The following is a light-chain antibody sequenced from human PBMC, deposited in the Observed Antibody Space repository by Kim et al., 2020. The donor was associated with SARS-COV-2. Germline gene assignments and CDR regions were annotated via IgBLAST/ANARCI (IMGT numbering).Light chain of an antibody. J-gene: IGLJ2*01. Sequence: SYELTQPPSVSVAPGKTARITCGGNNIGSKSVHWYQQKSGQAPVLVIYYDSDRPSGIPERFCGSNSGNTATLTISRVEAGDEADYYCQVWDSSSDHVVFGGGTQLTVL. CDR1: NIGSKS. CDR2: YDS. V-gene: IGLV3-21*04. CDR3: QVWDSSSDHVV.